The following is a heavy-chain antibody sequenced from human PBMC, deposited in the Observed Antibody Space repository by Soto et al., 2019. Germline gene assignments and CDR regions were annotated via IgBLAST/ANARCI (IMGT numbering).Heavy chain of an antibody. D-gene: IGHD2-15*01. CDR3: ARGGPKYCSGGSCYSFAFACFDP. J-gene: IGHJ5*02. V-gene: IGHV1-18*04. CDR2: ISAYNGNT. CDR1: GYTFTSYG. Sequence: ASVKVSCKASGYTFTSYGISWVRQAPGQGLEWMGWISAYNGNTNYAQKHQGRVTMTTDTSTSTAYMELRSPRSDDTAVYYCARGGPKYCSGGSCYSFAFACFDPSSEGTPVTVSS.